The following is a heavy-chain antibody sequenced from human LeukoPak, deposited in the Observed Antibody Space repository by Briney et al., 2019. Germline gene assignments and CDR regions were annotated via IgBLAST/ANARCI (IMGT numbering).Heavy chain of an antibody. D-gene: IGHD2-8*01. CDR2: IYYSGST. J-gene: IGHJ4*02. CDR1: GFTFSSYSMN. Sequence: GSLRLPCAASGFTFSSYSMNWVRQAPGKGLEWIGSIYYSGSTYYNPSLKSRVTISVDTSKNQFSLKLSSVTAADTAVYYCARHPNYYFDYWGQGTLVTVSS. V-gene: IGHV4-39*01. CDR3: ARHPNYYFDY.